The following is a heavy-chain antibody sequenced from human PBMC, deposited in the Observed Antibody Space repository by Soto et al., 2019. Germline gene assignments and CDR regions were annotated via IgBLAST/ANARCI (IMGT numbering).Heavy chain of an antibody. D-gene: IGHD1-26*01. CDR1: GGTFSSYA. CDR2: IIPIFGTA. Sequence: QVQLVQSGAEVKKPGSSVKVSCKASGGTFSSYAISWVRQAPGQGLEWMGGIIPIFGTANYAQKFQGRVTITADEFTSTAYMELSSLRSEDTAVYYCARRSWVSRRRKNWYFDLWGRGTLVTVSS. J-gene: IGHJ2*01. V-gene: IGHV1-69*01. CDR3: ARRSWVSRRRKNWYFDL.